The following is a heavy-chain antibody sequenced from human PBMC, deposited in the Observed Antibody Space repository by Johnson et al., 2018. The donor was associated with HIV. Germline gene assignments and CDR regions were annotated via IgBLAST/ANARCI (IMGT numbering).Heavy chain of an antibody. CDR2: INSDGTGT. V-gene: IGHV3-74*02. J-gene: IGHJ3*02. CDR3: ASSSLAWGVDAFDI. Sequence: EVQLVESGGGSVQPGGSLRLSCVTSGFTFRNYRLHWVRQGPGKGLVWVSRINSDGTGTSYADSVKGRFTVSRDNAKNTLYLQMNSLRDEDTAVYYCASSSLAWGVDAFDIWGQGTMVTVSS. CDR1: GFTFRNYR. D-gene: IGHD3-10*01.